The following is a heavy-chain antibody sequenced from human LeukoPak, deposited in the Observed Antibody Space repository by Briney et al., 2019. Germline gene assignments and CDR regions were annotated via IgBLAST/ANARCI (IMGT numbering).Heavy chain of an antibody. CDR3: ARDYYDSSGNSYWYLDL. CDR2: IYHSGST. Sequence: SGTLSLTCGVSGGSTNSSNWWSWVRQPPGKGLDWIGEIYHSGSTNYNPSLKSRVTISVDKSKNQFSLKLSSVTAADTAVYYCARDYYDSSGNSYWYLDLWGRGTLVTVSS. CDR1: GGSTNSSNW. V-gene: IGHV4-4*02. J-gene: IGHJ2*01. D-gene: IGHD3-22*01.